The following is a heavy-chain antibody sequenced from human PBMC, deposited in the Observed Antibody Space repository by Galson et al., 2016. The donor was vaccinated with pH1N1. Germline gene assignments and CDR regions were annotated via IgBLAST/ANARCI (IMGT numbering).Heavy chain of an antibody. J-gene: IGHJ2*01. CDR1: YY. V-gene: IGHV4-59*01. CDR3: AREMGVLDESITYFDL. D-gene: IGHD2-21*01. Sequence: YYWSWIRQPPGKGLEWIGYICYSGSTNYNPSLKSRVTISVDTSKNQFSLKLSSVTAADTAVYYCAREMGVLDESITYFDLWGRGTLVTVSS. CDR2: ICYSGST.